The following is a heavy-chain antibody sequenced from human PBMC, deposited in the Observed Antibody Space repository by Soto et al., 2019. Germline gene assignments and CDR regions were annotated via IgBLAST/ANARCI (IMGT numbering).Heavy chain of an antibody. CDR1: GYTSTSYS. J-gene: IGHJ4*02. Sequence: PSVMSPSRASGYTSTSYSNSWLGRGPEQGLEWMGWIRAYNGNTNYAQKLQGRVTMTTDTSTSTAYMELRSLRSEDAAVCFCAIGGHYDFWSCPEFDYWGQGTLVTVSS. CDR2: IRAYNGNT. D-gene: IGHD3-3*01. V-gene: IGHV1-18*04. CDR3: AIGGHYDFWSCPEFDY.